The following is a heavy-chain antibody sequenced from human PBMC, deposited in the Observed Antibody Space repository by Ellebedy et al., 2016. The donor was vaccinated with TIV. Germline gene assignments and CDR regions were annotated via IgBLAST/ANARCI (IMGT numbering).Heavy chain of an antibody. Sequence: GESLKISCGASGFTFSSYYMGWIRQGPGMGLEWVAHIKRDGSEQHYLDSVKGRFTISRDNANNLLYLQMNRLRTEDTAVYYCARITISPGYYFDDWGQGALVTVSS. J-gene: IGHJ4*02. CDR3: ARITISPGYYFDD. V-gene: IGHV3-7*03. D-gene: IGHD3-3*01. CDR1: GFTFSSYY. CDR2: IKRDGSEQ.